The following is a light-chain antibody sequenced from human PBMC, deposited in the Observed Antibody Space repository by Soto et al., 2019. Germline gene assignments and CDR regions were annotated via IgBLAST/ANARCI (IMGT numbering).Light chain of an antibody. Sequence: EIVLTQSPGTLSLSPGESATLSCWGSESVTKNFLAWYQQKPGQSPRLLMYGAAYRPTGIPDRFSGSGSGADFTLTISRLEPEDFAVYYCQQYGNSPVTFGPGTTVDVK. CDR2: GAA. CDR1: ESVTKNF. J-gene: IGKJ3*01. V-gene: IGKV3-20*01. CDR3: QQYGNSPVT.